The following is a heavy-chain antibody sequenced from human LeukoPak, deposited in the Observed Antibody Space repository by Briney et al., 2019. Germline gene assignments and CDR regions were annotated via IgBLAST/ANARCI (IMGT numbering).Heavy chain of an antibody. CDR3: AAQDTAGGVY. V-gene: IGHV4-39*01. D-gene: IGHD5-18*01. Sequence: ASETLSLTCTVSGGSISSSSYYWGWIRQPPGKGLEWIGSIYYSGSTYYNPSLKSRVTISVDTSKNQFSLKLSSVTAADTAVYHCAAQDTAGGVYWGQGTLVTVSS. J-gene: IGHJ4*02. CDR2: IYYSGST. CDR1: GGSISSSSYY.